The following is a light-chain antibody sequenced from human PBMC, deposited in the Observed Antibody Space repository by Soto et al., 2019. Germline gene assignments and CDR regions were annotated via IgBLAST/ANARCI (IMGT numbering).Light chain of an antibody. V-gene: IGKV3-20*01. CDR1: QNVISN. CDR2: GAS. J-gene: IGKJ5*01. CDR3: QQYENSPIT. Sequence: EIVLTQSPATLSVSPGERATLSCRASQNVISNLAWYQQKPGQAPRLLIYGASSRATGIPDRFSGTGSETDFTLTINRLEPEDFAVYYCQQYENSPITFGQGTRLEIK.